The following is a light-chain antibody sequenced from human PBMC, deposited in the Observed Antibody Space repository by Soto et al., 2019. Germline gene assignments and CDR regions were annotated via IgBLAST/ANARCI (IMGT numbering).Light chain of an antibody. V-gene: IGLV2-23*03. Sequence: QSALTQPASMSGSPGQSITISCTGTSSDVGAYNLVSWYQHHPGKAPKLLIFEGSKRPSGVSNRFSGSKSGNTASLTISGLQAEDEADYHCCSYGGFSTFVIFGGGTKLTVL. CDR3: CSYGGFSTFVI. J-gene: IGLJ2*01. CDR1: SSDVGAYNL. CDR2: EGS.